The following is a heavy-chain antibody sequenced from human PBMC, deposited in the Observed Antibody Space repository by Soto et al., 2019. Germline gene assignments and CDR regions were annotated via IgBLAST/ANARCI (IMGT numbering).Heavy chain of an antibody. CDR1: GFTFSSYS. CDR2: ISSSSSYI. D-gene: IGHD6-13*01. Sequence: GGSLRLSCAASGFTFSSYSMNWVRQAPGKGLEWVSSISSSSSYIYYADSVKGRSTISRDNAKNSLYLQMNSLRAEDTAVYYCARDTAAAGRLYYFDYWGQGTLVTVSS. V-gene: IGHV3-21*01. CDR3: ARDTAAAGRLYYFDY. J-gene: IGHJ4*02.